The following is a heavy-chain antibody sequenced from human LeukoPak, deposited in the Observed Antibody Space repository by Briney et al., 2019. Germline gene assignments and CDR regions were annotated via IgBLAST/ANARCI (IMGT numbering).Heavy chain of an antibody. CDR2: IKQDGSEF. D-gene: IGHD1-26*01. Sequence: PGGSLRLACAASGFTFSSYEMNWVSQAPGKGLEWVANIKQDGSEFYYVDSVKGRFTISRDNAKNSLYLQMSSLRAEDTAVYYCARDKIVGATVLDYWGQGILVTVSS. V-gene: IGHV3-7*01. J-gene: IGHJ4*02. CDR1: GFTFSSYE. CDR3: ARDKIVGATVLDY.